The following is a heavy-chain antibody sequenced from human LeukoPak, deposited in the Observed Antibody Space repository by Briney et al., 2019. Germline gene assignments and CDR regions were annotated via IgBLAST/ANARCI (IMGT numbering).Heavy chain of an antibody. CDR3: ARDIISEYSSSHSHFDP. J-gene: IGHJ5*02. CDR1: GGTISSQY. D-gene: IGHD6-6*01. Sequence: SETLSLTCTVSGGTISSQYWSWIRQPPGKGLEWIGYIYYSGTTSYNPSLKSRVTISVDTSKNQFSLRLSSVTAADTAVYYCARDIISEYSSSHSHFDPWGQGTLVTVSS. V-gene: IGHV4-59*11. CDR2: IYYSGTT.